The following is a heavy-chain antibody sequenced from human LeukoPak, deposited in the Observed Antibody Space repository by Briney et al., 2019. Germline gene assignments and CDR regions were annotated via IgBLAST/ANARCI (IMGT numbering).Heavy chain of an antibody. Sequence: GGSLRLSSAPSRFTFNRYSMNWGREAPGKGLEWVSYISSSSNTMYADSVKGRFTISRDNAKNSLYLQMHSLRADDTALYYCTRDSGRREDYWGQGTLVTVSS. D-gene: IGHD1-26*01. J-gene: IGHJ4*02. CDR3: TRDSGRREDY. V-gene: IGHV3-48*01. CDR2: ISSSSNT. CDR1: RFTFNRYS.